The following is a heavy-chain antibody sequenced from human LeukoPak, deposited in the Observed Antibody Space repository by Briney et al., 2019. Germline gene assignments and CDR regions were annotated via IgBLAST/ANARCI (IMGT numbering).Heavy chain of an antibody. CDR1: GFTFSSYE. D-gene: IGHD2-15*01. J-gene: IGHJ4*02. V-gene: IGHV3-48*03. CDR3: ARVECSGGSCLN. Sequence: GGSLRLSCAASGFTFSSYEMNWVRQAPGKGLEGVSYISSSGSTIYYADSVKGRFTISRDNAKNSLYLQMNSLRAEDTAVYYCARVECSGGSCLNWGQGTLVTVSS. CDR2: ISSSGSTI.